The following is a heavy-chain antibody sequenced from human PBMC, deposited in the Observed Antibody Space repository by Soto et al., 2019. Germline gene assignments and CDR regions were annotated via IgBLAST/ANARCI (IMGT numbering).Heavy chain of an antibody. CDR1: GFTFSSYS. J-gene: IGHJ4*02. V-gene: IGHV3-21*01. CDR3: ARDPAAGDNTPFDY. Sequence: GGSLRLSCAASGFTFSSYSMNWVRQAPGKGLEWVSSISPSSSSIYYADSVKGRFAISRDNAKSSLYLQMDSLRVEDTAIYYCARDPAAGDNTPFDYWGQGTLVTVSS. CDR2: ISPSSSSI. D-gene: IGHD6-13*01.